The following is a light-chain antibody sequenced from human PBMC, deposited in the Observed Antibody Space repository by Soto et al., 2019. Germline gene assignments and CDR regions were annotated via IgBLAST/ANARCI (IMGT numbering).Light chain of an antibody. J-gene: IGKJ1*01. V-gene: IGKV3-15*01. CDR3: QQYNNWPRT. CDR2: GAS. Sequence: TQSPATLSLSPGERATPSCRATQRVSNSLAWYQQKPGQAPRLLMFGASTRATGIPARFSGSGSGTEFTLTISSLQSEDFALYYCQQYNNWPRTFGQGTKVDIK. CDR1: QRVSNS.